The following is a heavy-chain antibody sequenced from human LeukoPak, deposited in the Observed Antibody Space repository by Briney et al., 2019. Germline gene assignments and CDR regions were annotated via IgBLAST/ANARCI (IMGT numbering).Heavy chain of an antibody. Sequence: SETLSLTCAVYGGSFSGYYWSWIRQPPGKGLEWIGEINHSGSTSYNPSLKSRVTISVDTSKNQFSLKLSSVTAADTAVYYCARLGGQISSGYQFDYWGQGTLVTVSS. D-gene: IGHD3-22*01. CDR2: INHSGST. CDR3: ARLGGQISSGYQFDY. J-gene: IGHJ4*02. CDR1: GGSFSGYY. V-gene: IGHV4-34*01.